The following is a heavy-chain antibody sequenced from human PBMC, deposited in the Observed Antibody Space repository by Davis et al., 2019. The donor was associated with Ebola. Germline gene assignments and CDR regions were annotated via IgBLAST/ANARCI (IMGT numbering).Heavy chain of an antibody. J-gene: IGHJ5*02. CDR3: AKVHPPTTVTTGWFDP. Sequence: GESLKTSCAAPGFIFSSYAMSWVRQAPGKGLEWVSSISVRSITYHADSVKGRFTISRDNSKNTLYLQMNGLRAEDTAVYYCAKVHPPTTVTTGWFDPWGQGTLVTVSS. V-gene: IGHV3-23*01. CDR1: GFIFSSYA. CDR2: ISVRSIT. D-gene: IGHD4-17*01.